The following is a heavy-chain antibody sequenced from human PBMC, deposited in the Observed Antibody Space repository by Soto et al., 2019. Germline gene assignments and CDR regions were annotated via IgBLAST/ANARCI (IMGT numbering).Heavy chain of an antibody. J-gene: IGHJ5*02. V-gene: IGHV4-59*01. CDR2: IYYSGST. D-gene: IGHD5-12*01. CDR3: ARFYGCYDGYCRWYAP. Sequence: PSETLSLTCSVSNGSISSYYWSWIRQPPGKGLEWIGYIYYSGSTNYNPSLKSRVTISVDTSKNQFSLSLTSETAADTAVYYCARFYGCYDGYCRWYAPSAQGTLDTVSA. CDR1: NGSISSYY.